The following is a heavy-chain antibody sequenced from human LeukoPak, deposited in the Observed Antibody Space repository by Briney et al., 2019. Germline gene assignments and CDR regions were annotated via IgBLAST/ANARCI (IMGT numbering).Heavy chain of an antibody. Sequence: PGRSLRLSCAASGFTFSSYGISSGRQAPGQGREWVATINRDGSEKSSLDSAKGRFTISRDNARNSLYLQVNSLRAEDTAVYYCARGGTSGYSSTRHFWEGNYYFDYWGQGSLVTVSS. CDR3: ARGGTSGYSSTRHFWEGNYYFDY. CDR1: GFTFSSYG. V-gene: IGHV3-7*01. D-gene: IGHD2-2*01. J-gene: IGHJ4*02. CDR2: INRDGSEK.